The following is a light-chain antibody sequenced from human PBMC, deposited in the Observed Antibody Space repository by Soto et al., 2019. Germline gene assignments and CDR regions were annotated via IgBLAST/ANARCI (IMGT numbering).Light chain of an antibody. J-gene: IGKJ4*01. CDR2: GAS. V-gene: IGKV3-15*01. CDR1: QSVHSN. Sequence: VVLTHSPATMSLYPWEEATLSCRASQSVHSNLAWFQQHPGQAPRLLIYGASSRATGIPVRFSGSGSGTESTLTISSLQPEDFAVYYCQQYTDWPWGTFGGGTKVDIK. CDR3: QQYTDWPWGT.